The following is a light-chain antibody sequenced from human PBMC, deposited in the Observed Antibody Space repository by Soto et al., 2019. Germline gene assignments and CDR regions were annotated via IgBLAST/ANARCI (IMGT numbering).Light chain of an antibody. CDR2: DAS. CDR3: QQRSEWPWT. CDR1: QSVSRY. Sequence: EIVLTQSPVTLSLSPGERASLSCRASQSVSRYLGWYQVKPGQGPRLLIHDASKRAIGIPARFSGSGSGTDFTLTISSLEPEDFVVYYCQQRSEWPWTFGQGTKVEIK. V-gene: IGKV3-11*01. J-gene: IGKJ1*01.